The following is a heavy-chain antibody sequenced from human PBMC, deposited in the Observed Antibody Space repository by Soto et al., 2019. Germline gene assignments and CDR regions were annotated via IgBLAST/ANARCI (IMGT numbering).Heavy chain of an antibody. V-gene: IGHV4-39*01. Sequence: QLHLQESGPGLVKPSGTLSLTCTVSGDSITSGDFYWGWIRRPPGQGLEWIGTISHSGGTFSNPPLKSRLTMSLDASKNQSSLKLASVTAADAAVYFCARQRRGPIPLFGGLSPVASWGQGTLVTVSS. D-gene: IGHD3-16*02. CDR1: GDSITSGDFY. CDR3: ARQRRGPIPLFGGLSPVAS. J-gene: IGHJ5*02. CDR2: ISHSGGT.